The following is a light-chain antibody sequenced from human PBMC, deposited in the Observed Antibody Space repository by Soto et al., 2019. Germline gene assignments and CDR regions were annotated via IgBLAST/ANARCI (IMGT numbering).Light chain of an antibody. CDR2: EVS. J-gene: IGLJ1*01. Sequence: QSALTQPRSVSGSPGQSVAISCTGTSSVVGGYNYVSWYQQYPGKAPKLIIYEVSKRPSRVPDRFSGSKSGNTASLTISGVQAEDEADYYCCSYAGSPYVFGTGTKLTVL. V-gene: IGLV2-11*01. CDR1: SSVVGGYNY. CDR3: CSYAGSPYV.